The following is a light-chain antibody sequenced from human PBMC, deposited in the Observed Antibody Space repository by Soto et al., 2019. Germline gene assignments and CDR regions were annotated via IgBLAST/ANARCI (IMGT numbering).Light chain of an antibody. CDR3: SSYADRNYV. CDR2: EVS. V-gene: IGLV2-8*01. J-gene: IGLJ1*01. Sequence: VLTQPPSASGSPGQSVTISCTGTSSDVGDYDYVSWYQQYPGKAPKLIIYEVSRRPSGVPDRFSGSKTGNTASLTVSGLQAEDEADYYCSSYADRNYVFGTGTKVTVL. CDR1: SSDVGDYDY.